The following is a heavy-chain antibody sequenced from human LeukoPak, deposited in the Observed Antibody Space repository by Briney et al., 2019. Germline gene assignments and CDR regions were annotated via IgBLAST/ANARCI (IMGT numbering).Heavy chain of an antibody. D-gene: IGHD3-10*01. V-gene: IGHV4-39*01. CDR2: LYYTGIT. J-gene: IGHJ6*03. CDR3: ERHPRTQVWFGETLYYYYYMDV. Sequence: PSETLSLTCTVSGGSISSSSYYWGWIRQPPGKGLEWIGSLYYTGITYHNPSLKSRVTISVDTSKNQFSLKLSSVTAADTAVYYCERHPRTQVWFGETLYYYYYMDVWGKGTTVTVSS. CDR1: GGSISSSSYY.